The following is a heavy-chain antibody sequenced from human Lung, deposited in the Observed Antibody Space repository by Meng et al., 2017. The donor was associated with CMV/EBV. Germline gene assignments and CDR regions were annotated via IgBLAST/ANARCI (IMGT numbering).Heavy chain of an antibody. Sequence: GESLKISCAASGFTFNNYWMTWVRQAPGKELEWVANIKQDGSEKYYVDSVKGRFTVSRDNAKNSLYLQMNSLRAEDTAVYYCARDAPYCSSTSCYYSYGLDVWGQGTTVTVSS. D-gene: IGHD2-2*01. CDR1: GFTFNNYW. J-gene: IGHJ6*02. CDR3: ARDAPYCSSTSCYYSYGLDV. V-gene: IGHV3-7*01. CDR2: IKQDGSEK.